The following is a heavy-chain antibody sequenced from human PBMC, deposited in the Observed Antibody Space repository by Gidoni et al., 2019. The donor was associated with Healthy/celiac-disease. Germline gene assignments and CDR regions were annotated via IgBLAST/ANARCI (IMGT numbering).Heavy chain of an antibody. D-gene: IGHD1-26*01. CDR3: ARQVVGATHYYGMDV. CDR2: IYYSGST. CDR1: GGSISSYY. V-gene: IGHV4-59*08. Sequence: QVQLQESGPGLVKPSETLSLTCTVSGGSISSYYWSWIRQPPGKGLEWIGYIYYSGSTNYNPSLKSRVTISVDTSKNQFSLKLSSVTAADTAVYYCARQVVGATHYYGMDVWGQGTTVTVSS. J-gene: IGHJ6*02.